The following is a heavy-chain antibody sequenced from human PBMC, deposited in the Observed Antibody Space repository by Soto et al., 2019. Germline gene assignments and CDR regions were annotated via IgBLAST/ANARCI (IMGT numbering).Heavy chain of an antibody. CDR2: ISDSGSST. J-gene: IGHJ4*02. Sequence: PGGSLRLSCAASGFIFNNYAMSWVRQAPGKGLEWVSIISDSGSSTYYADSVKGRFTISRDNSKNTVYLHLNTVRAADTAVYYCAKGERGGWIAVAFDYWGPGNLVTVSS. D-gene: IGHD6-19*01. CDR3: AKGERGGWIAVAFDY. CDR1: GFIFNNYA. V-gene: IGHV3-23*01.